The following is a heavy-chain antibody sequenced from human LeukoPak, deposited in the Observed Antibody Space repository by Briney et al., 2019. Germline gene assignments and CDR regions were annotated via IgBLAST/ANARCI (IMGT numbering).Heavy chain of an antibody. D-gene: IGHD6-6*01. V-gene: IGHV3-30-3*02. Sequence: GGSLRLSCAASGFTFSSYAMHWVRQAPGKGLEWVAVISYDGSNKYYADSVKGRFTISRDNSKNTLYLQMNSLRAEDTAVYYCAKDSIDYWGQGTLVTVSS. J-gene: IGHJ4*02. CDR1: GFTFSSYA. CDR3: AKDSIDY. CDR2: ISYDGSNK.